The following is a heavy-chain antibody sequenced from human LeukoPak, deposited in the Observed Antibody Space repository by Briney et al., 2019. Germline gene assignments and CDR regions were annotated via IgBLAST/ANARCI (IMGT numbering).Heavy chain of an antibody. J-gene: IGHJ4*02. CDR1: GVSISSGGYY. CDR2: LYYSGST. V-gene: IGHV4-31*03. CDR3: ARTSGARIRLASPNFYY. D-gene: IGHD1-26*01. Sequence: SETLSLTCTVSGVSISSGGYYWSWIRQHPGKGLEWIGYLYYSGSTYYNPSLKSRVTISVDTSKNQFSLKLSSVTAADTAVYYCARTSGARIRLASPNFYYWGQGTLVTVSS.